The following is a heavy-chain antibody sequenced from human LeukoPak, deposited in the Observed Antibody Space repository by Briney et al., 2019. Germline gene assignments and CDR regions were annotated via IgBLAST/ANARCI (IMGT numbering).Heavy chain of an antibody. CDR3: ARLKDDVTKFDD. D-gene: IGHD2-8*01. CDR2: INQDVSRI. J-gene: IGHJ4*02. CDR1: GFSFSRYW. V-gene: IGHV3-7*01. Sequence: PGGSLRLSCAGSGFSFSRYWMAWVRQAPGKGLEWVASINQDVSRIHYVDSVKGRFTISRDNAKNSLFLQMNSLRVEDTAVYFCARLKDDVTKFDDWVQGTLVTVSS.